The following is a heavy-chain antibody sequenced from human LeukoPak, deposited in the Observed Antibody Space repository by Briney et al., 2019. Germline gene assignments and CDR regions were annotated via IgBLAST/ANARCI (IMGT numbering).Heavy chain of an antibody. J-gene: IGHJ4*02. CDR2: LYYSGST. V-gene: IGHV4-59*01. CDR1: GVSISSYY. CDR3: ARAGSGWSFVY. Sequence: SETLSLPCTASGVSISSYYWNWIRQPPGKGLEWIAFLYYSGSTNYNPSLESRVTISVNTSKNQFSLKLSSVTAADTAVYYCARAGSGWSFVYSGEGALVTVSS. D-gene: IGHD6-19*01.